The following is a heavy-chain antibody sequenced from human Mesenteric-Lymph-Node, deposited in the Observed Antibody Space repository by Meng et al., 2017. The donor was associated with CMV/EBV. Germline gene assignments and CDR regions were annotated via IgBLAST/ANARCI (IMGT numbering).Heavy chain of an antibody. D-gene: IGHD6-19*01. CDR2: MNPNNGNT. CDR3: ARDWGIAVAGYLGY. J-gene: IGHJ4*02. Sequence: ASVKVSCKASGYTFTSSDINWVRQATGQGLEWMGWMNPNNGNTGYAQKLQGRVTMTTDTSTSTAYMELRSLRSDDTAVYYCARDWGIAVAGYLGYWGQGTLVTVSS. V-gene: IGHV1-8*01. CDR1: GYTFTSSD.